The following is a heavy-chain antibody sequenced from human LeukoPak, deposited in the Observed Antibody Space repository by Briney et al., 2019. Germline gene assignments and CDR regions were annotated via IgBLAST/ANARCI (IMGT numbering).Heavy chain of an antibody. V-gene: IGHV1-18*01. J-gene: IGHJ4*02. CDR2: ISVYNGNT. D-gene: IGHD6-13*01. Sequence: EASVKVSCKASGYTSSAYGISWVRQVPGQGLEWMGWISVYNGNTNYAQKVQGRVALTTDTSTSTAYMELRSLRSDDTAVYFCARDSHIAEVAYYFDYWGQGTLVTVSS. CDR1: GYTSSAYG. CDR3: ARDSHIAEVAYYFDY.